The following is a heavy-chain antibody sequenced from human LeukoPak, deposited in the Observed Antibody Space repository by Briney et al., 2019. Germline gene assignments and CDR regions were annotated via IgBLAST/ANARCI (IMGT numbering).Heavy chain of an antibody. D-gene: IGHD5-24*01. V-gene: IGHV3-30*04. CDR2: ISYDGSNK. CDR3: ARDRLTRDGYSFDY. Sequence: GGSLRLSCAASGFTFSSYAMHWVRQAPGKGLEWVAVISYDGSNKYYADSVKGRFTISRDNSKNTLYLQMNSLRAEDTAVYYCARDRLTRDGYSFDYWGQGTTVTVSS. J-gene: IGHJ4*03. CDR1: GFTFSSYA.